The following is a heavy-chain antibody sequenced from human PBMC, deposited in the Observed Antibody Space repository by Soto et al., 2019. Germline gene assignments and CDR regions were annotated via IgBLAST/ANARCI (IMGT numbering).Heavy chain of an antibody. Sequence: VSVKVPCKAPGYTPSSHGINWVRQAPGQGLEWMGWNCVFNGNTKYALKSQGRVAITKDPGTSTAHMELRSLGSDDAAVYFCATEDDHKDDNPYYYGMDVWGRGTTVTVSS. V-gene: IGHV1-18*01. CDR3: ATEDDHKDDNPYYYGMDV. CDR1: GYTPSSHG. J-gene: IGHJ6*02. D-gene: IGHD3-9*01. CDR2: NCVFNGNT.